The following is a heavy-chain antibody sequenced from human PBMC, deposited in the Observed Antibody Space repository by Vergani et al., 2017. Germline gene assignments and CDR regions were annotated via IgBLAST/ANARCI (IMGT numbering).Heavy chain of an antibody. CDR1: GFTFSSYG. Sequence: QVQLVESGGGVVQPGRSLRLSCAASGFTFSSYGMHWVRQAPGKGLEWVAVISYDGSNKYYADSVKGRFTISRDNSKNTLYLQMNSLRAEDTAVYYCAKSPSTTYYYDSSSQGDYWGQGTLVTVSS. D-gene: IGHD3-22*01. J-gene: IGHJ4*02. V-gene: IGHV3-30*18. CDR2: ISYDGSNK. CDR3: AKSPSTTYYYDSSSQGDY.